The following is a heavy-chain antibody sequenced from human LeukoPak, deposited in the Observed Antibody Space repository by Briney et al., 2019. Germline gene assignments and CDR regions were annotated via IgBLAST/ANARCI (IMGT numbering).Heavy chain of an antibody. CDR3: ARHTVNTERGYYYGMDV. CDR2: INHSGST. D-gene: IGHD4-11*01. V-gene: IGHV4-34*01. CDR1: GGSFSGYY. J-gene: IGHJ6*02. Sequence: SETLSLSCAGYGGSFSGYYWSWIRQPPGKGLEWIGEINHSGSTYYKPSLKSRVIISVDTSKNQFSVKRSSVTAAETAVYYGARHTVNTERGYYYGMDVWGQGTTVTVSS.